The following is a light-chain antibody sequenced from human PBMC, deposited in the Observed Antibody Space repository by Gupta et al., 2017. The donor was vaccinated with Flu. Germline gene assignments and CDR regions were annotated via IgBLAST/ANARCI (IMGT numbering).Light chain of an antibody. CDR3: VTDGAVGV. J-gene: IGLJ2*01. CDR1: NGGSGAYNY. CDR2: EGS. Sequence: QSIAIACTETNGGSGAYNYDAKNQQHPDKHPKLMIDEGSNRPSGGSARFSGSKSGNTASLTISGLQAEDEDDDYGVTDGAVGVFGGGTKVTVL. V-gene: IGLV2-14*01.